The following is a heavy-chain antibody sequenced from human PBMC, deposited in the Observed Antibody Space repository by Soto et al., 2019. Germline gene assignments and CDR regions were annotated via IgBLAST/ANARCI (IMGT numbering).Heavy chain of an antibody. CDR2: IGTRGAAT. V-gene: IGHV3-23*01. D-gene: IGHD6-6*01. J-gene: IGHJ4*02. CDR1: GFTFTSSA. CDR3: AKGSASARPYYFDC. Sequence: GGSLRLSCAASGFTFTSSAMSWVRQAPGKGLEWVSAIGTRGAATLYADSVKGRFTFSRDNSANTLYLQMSSLRGEDTALYYCAKGSASARPYYFDCWGQGTLVTVSS.